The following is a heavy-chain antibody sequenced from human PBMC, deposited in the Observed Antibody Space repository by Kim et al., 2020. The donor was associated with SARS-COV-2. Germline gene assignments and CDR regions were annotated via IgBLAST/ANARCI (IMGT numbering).Heavy chain of an antibody. CDR2: ISSSSSYI. J-gene: IGHJ5*02. D-gene: IGHD3-10*01. CDR1: GFTFSSYS. CDR3: AREIGLLWFGESQNWFDP. V-gene: IGHV3-21*01. Sequence: GGSLRLSCAASGFTFSSYSMNWVRQAPGKGLEWVSSISSSSSYIYYADSVKGRFTISRDNAKNSLYLQMNSLRAEDTAVYYCAREIGLLWFGESQNWFDPWGQGTLVTVSS.